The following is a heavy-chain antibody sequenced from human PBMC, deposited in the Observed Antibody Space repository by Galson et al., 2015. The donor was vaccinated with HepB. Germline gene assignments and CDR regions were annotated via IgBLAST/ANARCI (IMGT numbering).Heavy chain of an antibody. CDR1: GFTVSSNH. CDR2: IYSDSSDTGT. Sequence: SLRLSCAASGFTVSSNHMIWVRQAPGKGLEWVSVIYSDSSDTGTYYADSVRGRFTISRDNSKNTLYLQMKSLRAEDTAVYYCVRIHREERDASGSYYRILDAFDVWGQGTMVTVSS. V-gene: IGHV3-66*01. D-gene: IGHD3-10*01. J-gene: IGHJ3*01. CDR3: VRIHREERDASGSYYRILDAFDV.